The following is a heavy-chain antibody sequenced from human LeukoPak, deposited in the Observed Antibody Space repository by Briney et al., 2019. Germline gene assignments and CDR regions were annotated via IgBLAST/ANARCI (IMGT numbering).Heavy chain of an antibody. CDR3: ASEVSVVRGVN. J-gene: IGHJ4*02. D-gene: IGHD3-10*01. Sequence: GGSLRLSCAASGFSFSSYAMHWVRQAPGKGLEWVAVMSSDGTNTYYAASVKGRFTISRDISKNTLYLQMNSLRAEDTAVYYCASEVSVVRGVNWGQGTLVTVSS. CDR1: GFSFSSYA. CDR2: MSSDGTNT. V-gene: IGHV3-30-3*01.